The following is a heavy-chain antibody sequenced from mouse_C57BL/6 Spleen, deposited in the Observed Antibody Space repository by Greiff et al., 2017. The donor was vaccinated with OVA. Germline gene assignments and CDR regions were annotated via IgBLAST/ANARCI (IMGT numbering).Heavy chain of an antibody. J-gene: IGHJ4*01. CDR1: GYSITSGYY. CDR2: ISYDGSN. V-gene: IGHV3-6*01. D-gene: IGHD1-1*01. Sequence: ESGPGLVKPSQSLSLTCSVTGYSITSGYYWNWIRQFPGNKLEWMGYISYDGSNNYNPSLKNRISITRDTSKNQFFLKLNSVTTEDTATYYCAREDITTVVANYAMDYWGQGTSVTVSS. CDR3: AREDITTVVANYAMDY.